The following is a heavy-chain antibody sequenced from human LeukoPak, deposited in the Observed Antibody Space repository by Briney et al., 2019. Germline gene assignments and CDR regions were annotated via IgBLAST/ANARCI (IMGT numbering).Heavy chain of an antibody. CDR3: ARVTYYYDSSASRWAFDI. D-gene: IGHD3-22*01. CDR2: IYYSGST. J-gene: IGHJ3*02. Sequence: PSETLSLTCTVSGGSISSSSYYWGWIRQPPGKGLEWIGSIYYSGSTYYNPSLKSRVTISVDTSKNQFSLKLSSVTAADTAVYYCARVTYYYDSSASRWAFDIWGQGTMVTVSS. CDR1: GGSISSSSYY. V-gene: IGHV4-39*07.